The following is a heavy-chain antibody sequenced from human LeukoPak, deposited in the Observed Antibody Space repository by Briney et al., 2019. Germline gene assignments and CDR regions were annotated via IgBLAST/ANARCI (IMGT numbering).Heavy chain of an antibody. CDR1: GYSLTSYW. J-gene: IGHJ3*02. D-gene: IGHD3-22*01. CDR3: ARREARYYYDSSGPKSAFDI. V-gene: IGHV5-51*01. Sequence: GESLKISCKGSGYSLTSYWIGWVRQMPGKGLEWMGIIYPGDSDTRYSPSFQGQVTISADKSISTAYLQWSSLKASDTAMYYCARREARYYYDSSGPKSAFDIWGQGTMVTVSS. CDR2: IYPGDSDT.